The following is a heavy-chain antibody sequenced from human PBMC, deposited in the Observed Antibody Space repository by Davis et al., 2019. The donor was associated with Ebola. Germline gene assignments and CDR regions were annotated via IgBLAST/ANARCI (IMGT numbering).Heavy chain of an antibody. J-gene: IGHJ4*02. CDR2: FGTSGDT. V-gene: IGHV3-23*01. D-gene: IGHD6-19*01. Sequence: GESLKISCAASGFIFRSYVMSWVRQAPGKGLEWVSTFGTSGDTYYADSVKGRFTISRDNSKNTLYLQMNGLRVDDTAIYYCAKDLGSAGWYFDYWGQGTLVTVSS. CDR1: GFIFRSYV. CDR3: AKDLGSAGWYFDY.